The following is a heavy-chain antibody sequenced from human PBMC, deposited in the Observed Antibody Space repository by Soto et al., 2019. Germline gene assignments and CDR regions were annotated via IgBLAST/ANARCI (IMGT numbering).Heavy chain of an antibody. CDR3: AHIPNYYQYDWFDP. V-gene: IGHV2-5*02. CDR2: IYWDDDK. CDR1: GFSLTTRGVG. D-gene: IGHD3-16*01. Sequence: QITLNESGPTLVKPTQTLTLTCTFSGFSLTTRGVGVGWIRQPPGKALECLALIYWDDDKRYSPSLQSRLSISQDTSKNQVVLTMTNVDPVDTATYYCAHIPNYYQYDWFDPWGQGTLVSVSS. J-gene: IGHJ5*02.